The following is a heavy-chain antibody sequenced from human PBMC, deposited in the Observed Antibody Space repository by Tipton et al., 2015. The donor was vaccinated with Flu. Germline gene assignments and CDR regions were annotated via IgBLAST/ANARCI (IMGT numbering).Heavy chain of an antibody. D-gene: IGHD3-16*02. CDR1: GFTFKSHA. CDR3: AKVGYINSWLDY. J-gene: IGHJ4*02. Sequence: SLRLSCAASGFTFKSHAMSWVRQAPGKGLEWVSGVSGGSTYYAESVKGRFTISRDNSKNTLYLEVNSLKAEDTAVYYCAKVGYINSWLDYWGQGTLVTVSS. CDR2: VSGGST. V-gene: IGHV3-23*01.